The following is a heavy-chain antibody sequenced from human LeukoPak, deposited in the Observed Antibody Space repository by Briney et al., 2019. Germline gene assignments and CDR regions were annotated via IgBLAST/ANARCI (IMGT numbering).Heavy chain of an antibody. CDR1: GGTFSSYA. CDR2: IIPISGTA. CDR3: ATGLSSASGFDY. J-gene: IGHJ4*02. Sequence: SVKVSCKASGGTFSSYAINWVRQAPGQGLEWMGGIIPISGTADYAQKFQGRVTITTDESTSTAYTELSSLRSEDTAIYYCATGLSSASGFDYWGQGTLVTVSS. V-gene: IGHV1-69*05. D-gene: IGHD2-15*01.